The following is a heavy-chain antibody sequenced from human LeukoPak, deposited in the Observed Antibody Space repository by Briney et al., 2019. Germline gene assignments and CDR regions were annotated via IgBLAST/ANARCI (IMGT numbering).Heavy chain of an antibody. J-gene: IGHJ4*02. CDR1: GGSISSHY. CDR3: ARDHHSSSWYQDY. V-gene: IGHV4-59*11. Sequence: PSETLSLTCTVSGGSISSHYWSWIRQPPGKGLEWIGYMYHSGSTNYNPSLKSRVTISVDTSKNQFSLKLSSVTAADTAVYYCARDHHSSSWYQDYWGQGTLVTVSS. CDR2: MYHSGST. D-gene: IGHD6-13*01.